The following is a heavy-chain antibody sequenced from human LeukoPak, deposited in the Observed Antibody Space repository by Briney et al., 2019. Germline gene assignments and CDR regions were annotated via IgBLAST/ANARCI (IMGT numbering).Heavy chain of an antibody. Sequence: SVTLSLTCAVYGASLSGYYWSWIRQPPGKGLEWVGEINHSGSTNYNPSLKSRVTISVDTSKNQFSLKLSSVTAADTAVYYCARRGFNYGSGSYYNYRYYYMDVWGKGTTVTISS. CDR3: ARRGFNYGSGSYYNYRYYYMDV. CDR1: GASLSGYY. J-gene: IGHJ6*03. V-gene: IGHV4-34*01. CDR2: INHSGST. D-gene: IGHD3-10*01.